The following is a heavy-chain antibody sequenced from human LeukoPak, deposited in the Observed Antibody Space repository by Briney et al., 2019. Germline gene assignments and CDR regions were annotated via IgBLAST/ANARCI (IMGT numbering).Heavy chain of an antibody. CDR2: IYYSGNT. V-gene: IGHV4-59*01. CDR3: ASSGYFYFDD. Sequence: PSETLSLTCTVSGYSISSYYWSWIRQPPGKGLEWIGYIYYSGNTNYNTSLKSRVTISLDTSKNQFSLKLTSVTAADTAVYYCASSGYFYFDDWGQGTLVTVSS. CDR1: GYSISSYY. D-gene: IGHD3-22*01. J-gene: IGHJ4*02.